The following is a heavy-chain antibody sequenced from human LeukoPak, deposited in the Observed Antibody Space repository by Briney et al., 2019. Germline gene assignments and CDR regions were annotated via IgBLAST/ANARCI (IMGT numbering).Heavy chain of an antibody. D-gene: IGHD6-13*01. Sequence: GGSLRLSCAASGFTFSNYVMSWVRQAPGKGPERVSAISGSGDSTYYADSVKGRFTISRDNSKNTLYLQMNSLRAEDTAVYSCAWSSSWYGAFDIWGQGTMVTVSS. J-gene: IGHJ3*02. CDR2: ISGSGDST. CDR1: GFTFSNYV. CDR3: AWSSSWYGAFDI. V-gene: IGHV3-23*01.